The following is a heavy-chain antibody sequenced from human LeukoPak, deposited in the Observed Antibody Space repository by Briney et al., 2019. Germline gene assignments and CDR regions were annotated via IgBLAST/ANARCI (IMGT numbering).Heavy chain of an antibody. CDR1: GFTFSSYA. Sequence: GGSLRLSCAASGFTFSSYAMHWVRQAPGKGLEWVAFIRYDASNKYYADSVKGRFTISRDNSQNTLYLQMNSLRAEDTAVYYCARGPLPDYWGQGTLVTVSS. J-gene: IGHJ4*02. CDR3: ARGPLPDY. V-gene: IGHV3-30*02. CDR2: IRYDASNK.